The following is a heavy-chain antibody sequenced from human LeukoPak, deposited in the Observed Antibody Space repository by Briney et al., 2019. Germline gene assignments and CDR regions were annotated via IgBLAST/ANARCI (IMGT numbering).Heavy chain of an antibody. V-gene: IGHV3-23*01. J-gene: IGHJ4*02. CDR3: AKDSNREGDPLDY. CDR2: ISGSGGST. D-gene: IGHD1-14*01. Sequence: GRSLRLSSAASRVTVSGDAMSWVRGAPGSGLESVSGISGSGGSTYYADSVKGRFTISRDNSKNTLYLQMNSVRAEDTAVYYCAKDSNREGDPLDYWGQGTLVTVSS. CDR1: RVTVSGDA.